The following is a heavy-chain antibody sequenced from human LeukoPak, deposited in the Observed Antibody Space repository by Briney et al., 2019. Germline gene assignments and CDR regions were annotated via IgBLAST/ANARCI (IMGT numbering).Heavy chain of an antibody. V-gene: IGHV3-11*01. D-gene: IGHD2-15*01. Sequence: GGSLRLSCTASGFTFSDYYMSWIRQAPGRGLEWVSYISSSGDTRYYADSMKGQLTISRDNAKNSLYLQISSLRAEDTAIYYCARDRSTPDYWGQGTLVTVSS. J-gene: IGHJ4*02. CDR1: GFTFSDYY. CDR3: ARDRSTPDY. CDR2: ISSSGDTR.